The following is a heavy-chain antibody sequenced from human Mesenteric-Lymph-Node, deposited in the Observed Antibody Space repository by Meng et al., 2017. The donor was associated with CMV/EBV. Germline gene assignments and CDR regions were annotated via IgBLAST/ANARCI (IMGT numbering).Heavy chain of an antibody. V-gene: IGHV4-61*08. D-gene: IGHD6-19*01. J-gene: IGHJ4*02. CDR1: GGSVSRGAYY. CDR3: ARAGEQWLEQGVIDS. Sequence: GSLRLSCTVSGGSVSRGAYYRSWIRQPPGKGLEWIGHIYNRGNTKYSPSLKSRVSISVDTSKNQFSLNLKSVTAADTAVYYCARAGEQWLEQGVIDSWGQGTLVTVSS. CDR2: IYNRGNT.